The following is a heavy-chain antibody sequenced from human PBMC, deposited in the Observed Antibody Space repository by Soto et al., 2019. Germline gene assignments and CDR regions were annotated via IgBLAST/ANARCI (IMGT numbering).Heavy chain of an antibody. Sequence: QVQLVQSGAEVKKPGASVKVSCKASGYTFSTYYMHWVRQAPGQGYEWMGIINPSGGSTTYAQKIQGRVTMTRATSTTTVYMELSSLKSEDTAVYYCARYDYNGYYFDYWGQGTLVTVSS. D-gene: IGHD4-4*01. J-gene: IGHJ4*02. CDR3: ARYDYNGYYFDY. V-gene: IGHV1-46*01. CDR1: GYTFSTYY. CDR2: INPSGGST.